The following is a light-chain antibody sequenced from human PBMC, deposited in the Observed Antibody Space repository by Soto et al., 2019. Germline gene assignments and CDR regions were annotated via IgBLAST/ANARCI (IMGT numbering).Light chain of an antibody. CDR2: DAS. CDR1: QTISTW. J-gene: IGKJ1*01. Sequence: DIQVSQSPPTVSASVGDRVTITCRASQTISTWMAWYQQKPGKAPKLLVYDASTLQSGVPARFSGSGSGTEFTLSISSLQPDDFATYYCQQYNYYWTFGQGTKVDIK. V-gene: IGKV1-5*01. CDR3: QQYNYYWT.